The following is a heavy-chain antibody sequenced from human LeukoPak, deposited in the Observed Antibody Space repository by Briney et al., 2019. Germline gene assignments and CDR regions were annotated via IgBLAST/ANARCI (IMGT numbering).Heavy chain of an antibody. Sequence: LSGGSLRLSCAASGFTFSNYGMHWVRQAPGKGLEWVADIWHDGSNQYYADSVKGRFTISRDNSKDTLYLQMNSLRVEDTAVYYCARQTGTYDLDYWGQGTLVTVSS. CDR2: IWHDGSNQ. CDR3: ARQTGTYDLDY. V-gene: IGHV3-33*01. J-gene: IGHJ4*02. D-gene: IGHD3-10*01. CDR1: GFTFSNYG.